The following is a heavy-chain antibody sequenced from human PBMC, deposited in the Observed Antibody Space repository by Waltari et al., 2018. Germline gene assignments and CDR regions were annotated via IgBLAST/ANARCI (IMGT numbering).Heavy chain of an antibody. J-gene: IGHJ6*02. CDR1: GFTFDDYA. CDR3: AKEEDSRNGMDV. V-gene: IGHV3-9*03. CDR2: ISWNSGSI. Sequence: EVQLVESGGGLVQPGRSPRLSCAASGFTFDDYAMHWVRQAPGKGLEWVACISWNSGSIGYEDSVKGRFTISRDNAKNSLYLKMNSLRAEDMALYYCAKEEDSRNGMDVWGQGTTVTVSS.